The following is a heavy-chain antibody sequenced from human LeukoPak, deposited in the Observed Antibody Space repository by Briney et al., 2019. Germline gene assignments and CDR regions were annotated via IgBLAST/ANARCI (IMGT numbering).Heavy chain of an antibody. V-gene: IGHV1-24*01. Sequence: ASVKVSCKVSGYTLTELSMHWVRQAPGKGLEWMGGFDPEDGETIYAQKFQGRVTMTEDTSTDTAYMELSSLRSEATAVYYCATGAPGRFQTYYYYYMDVWGKGTTVTVSS. CDR1: GYTLTELS. CDR3: ATGAPGRFQTYYYYYMDV. J-gene: IGHJ6*03. D-gene: IGHD3-3*01. CDR2: FDPEDGET.